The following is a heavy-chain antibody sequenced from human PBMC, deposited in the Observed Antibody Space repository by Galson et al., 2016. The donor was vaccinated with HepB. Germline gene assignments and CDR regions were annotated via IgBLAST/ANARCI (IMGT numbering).Heavy chain of an antibody. CDR3: AKVPLGERKVTFGAVRRKKGITFFDH. D-gene: IGHD3-16*01. V-gene: IGHV3-23*01. CDR2: ISDNGGNT. CDR1: GFSFYSFA. J-gene: IGHJ4*02. Sequence: SLRLSCAASGFSFYSFAMGWVRQAPGKGLEWVSCISDNGGNTWDADSVKGRFIISRDNSKNTVYLQLNRLRAEDTAVYYCAKVPLGERKVTFGAVRRKKGITFFDHWGQGTLVTVSS.